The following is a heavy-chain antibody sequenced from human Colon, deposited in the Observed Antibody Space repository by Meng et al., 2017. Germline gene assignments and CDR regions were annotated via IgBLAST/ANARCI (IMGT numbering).Heavy chain of an antibody. CDR2: INQDGSEK. CDR1: GFTFRDYW. Sequence: GESLKISCVASGFTFRDYWMSLVRQAPGKGLEWVANINQDGSEKNYVDTVKGRFTISRDNAKNSLYLQMDSLRAEDTAVYYCARGGSILRGVIWVYWGQGTLVTVSS. J-gene: IGHJ4*02. D-gene: IGHD3-10*01. V-gene: IGHV3-7*01. CDR3: ARGGSILRGVIWVY.